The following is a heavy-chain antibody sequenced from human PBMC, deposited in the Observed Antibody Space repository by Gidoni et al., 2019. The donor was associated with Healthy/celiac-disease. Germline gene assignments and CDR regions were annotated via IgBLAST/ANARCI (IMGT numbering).Heavy chain of an antibody. D-gene: IGHD3-22*01. Sequence: QITLKESGPTLVKPTQTLTLTCTFSGFSLSTSGVGVGWIRQPPGKALEWLALISWNDDKRYSPSLKSRLTITKDTSKNQVVLTMTNMDPVDTATYYCAHRLYDSSGRYWLFDYWGQGTLVTVSS. CDR3: AHRLYDSSGRYWLFDY. J-gene: IGHJ4*02. CDR2: ISWNDDK. CDR1: GFSLSTSGVG. V-gene: IGHV2-5*01.